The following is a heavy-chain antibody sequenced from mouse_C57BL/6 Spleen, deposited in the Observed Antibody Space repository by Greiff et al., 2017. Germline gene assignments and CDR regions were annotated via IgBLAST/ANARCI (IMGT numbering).Heavy chain of an antibody. CDR1: GFTFTNTY. J-gene: IGHJ4*01. CDR2: IDPANGTT. Sequence: EVQLQQSVAELVRPGASVKLSCTASGFTFTNTYMHWVKQTPEQGLEWIGSIDPANGTTKYAPQFPGKAIITANTTSNTAYLTLSSLTSDDTAIYYCARRGFEDYAMDYWGQGTSVTVSS. V-gene: IGHV14-3*01. CDR3: ARRGFEDYAMDY.